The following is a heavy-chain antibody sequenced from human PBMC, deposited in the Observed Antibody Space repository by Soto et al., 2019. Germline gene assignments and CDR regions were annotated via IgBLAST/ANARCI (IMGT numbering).Heavy chain of an antibody. J-gene: IGHJ4*02. CDR2: ISGSGRST. Sequence: GGSLRLSCAASGFTFSTYAMTWVRQAPGKGLEWVSSISGSGRSTYYADSVKGRFTISRDNSKNALYLQINSLRAADTAVYYCAKDFREYYYDSSGLLREDWGQGTVVTVSS. CDR1: GFTFSTYA. D-gene: IGHD3-22*01. CDR3: AKDFREYYYDSSGLLRED. V-gene: IGHV3-23*01.